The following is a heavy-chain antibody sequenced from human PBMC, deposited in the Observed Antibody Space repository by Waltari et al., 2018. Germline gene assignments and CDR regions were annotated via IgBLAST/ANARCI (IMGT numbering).Heavy chain of an antibody. CDR1: GFTFSSYG. J-gene: IGHJ4*02. V-gene: IGHV3-30*18. CDR2: ISYDGSNK. Sequence: QVQLVESGGGVVQPGRSLRLSCAASGFTFSSYGMHWVRPAPGKGLEWVAVISYDGSNKYYADSVKGRFTISRDNSKNTLYLQMNSLRAEDTAVYYCAKKWELLDYWGQGTLVTISS. CDR3: AKKWELLDY. D-gene: IGHD1-26*01.